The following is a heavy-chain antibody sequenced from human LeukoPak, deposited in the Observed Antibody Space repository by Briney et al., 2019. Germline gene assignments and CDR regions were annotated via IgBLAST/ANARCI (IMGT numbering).Heavy chain of an antibody. CDR1: GFTFSSHW. V-gene: IGHV4-34*01. Sequence: GSLRLSCAASGFTFSSHWMSWVRQPPGKGLEWIGEINHSGSTNYNPSLKSRVTISVDTSKNQFSLKLSSVTAADTAVYYCARALGTPYYFDYWGQGTLVTVSS. CDR2: INHSGST. J-gene: IGHJ4*02. CDR3: ARALGTPYYFDY. D-gene: IGHD3-16*01.